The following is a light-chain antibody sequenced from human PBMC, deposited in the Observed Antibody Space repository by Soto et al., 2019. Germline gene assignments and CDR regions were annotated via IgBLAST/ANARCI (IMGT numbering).Light chain of an antibody. V-gene: IGKV4-1*01. CDR3: QQYYSTPLT. J-gene: IGKJ4*01. Sequence: DIVMTQSPDSLAVSLGERATINCKSSQSLLYSSNNKNYLAWYQQKPGQPPKLLIYWASTRDSGVPDRFSGSGSGTDFTLTISSLQADDVAVYYCQQYYSTPLTFGGGTKVEIK. CDR1: QSLLYSSNNKNY. CDR2: WAS.